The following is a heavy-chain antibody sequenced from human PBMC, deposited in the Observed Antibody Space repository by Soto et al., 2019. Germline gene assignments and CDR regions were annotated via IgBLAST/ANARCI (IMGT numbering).Heavy chain of an antibody. Sequence: QVQLQESGPGLVKPSETLSLTCTVSGGSISNFYWTWIRQPPGKGLEWIGNVHYSGSTNYNPSVKSRVTTSVDTAKNQLSLNLSSVTAADTAVYYCARVPSPWGQGTLVTVSS. CDR2: VHYSGST. V-gene: IGHV4-59*12. J-gene: IGHJ5*02. CDR3: ARVPSP. CDR1: GGSISNFY.